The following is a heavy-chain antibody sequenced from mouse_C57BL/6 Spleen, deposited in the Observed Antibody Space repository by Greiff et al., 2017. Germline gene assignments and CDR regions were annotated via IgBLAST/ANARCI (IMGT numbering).Heavy chain of an antibody. CDR2: IDPSDSYT. CDR3: ARGTITTVLDY. V-gene: IGHV1-69*01. J-gene: IGHJ2*01. CDR1: GYTFTSYW. D-gene: IGHD1-1*01. Sequence: QVQLQQPGAELVMPGASVKLSCKASGYTFTSYWMHWVKQRPGQGLEWIGEIDPSDSYTNYNQKFKGKSTLTVDKSSSTAYMQLSSLTSEDSAVYYCARGTITTVLDYWGQGTTLTVSS.